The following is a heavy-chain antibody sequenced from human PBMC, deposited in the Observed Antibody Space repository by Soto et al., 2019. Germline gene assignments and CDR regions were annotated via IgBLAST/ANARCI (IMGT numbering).Heavy chain of an antibody. CDR1: GFTVSSYA. J-gene: IGHJ4*02. Sequence: EVQLLESGGGLVQPGGSLRLSCAASGFTVSSYAMNWVSQAPGKGLEWVSAISGSGVITYYADYVNGRFTISRDNSKNTMYLQMHSLRAEETAVYYCAKVARMTTVTNVLYWGQGTLVTVSS. V-gene: IGHV3-23*01. D-gene: IGHD4-17*01. CDR2: ISGSGVIT. CDR3: AKVARMTTVTNVLY.